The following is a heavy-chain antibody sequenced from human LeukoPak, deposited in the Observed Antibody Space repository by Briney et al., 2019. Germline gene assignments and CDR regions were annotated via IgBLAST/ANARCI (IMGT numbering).Heavy chain of an antibody. CDR1: GFTFSSSW. CDR2: ISGDGSDT. V-gene: IGHV3-74*01. J-gene: IGHJ4*02. Sequence: GGSLRLSCVASGFTFSSSWMHWVRHVPGKGLMWVSRISGDGSDTSYADSVEGRFTISRDNAKNSLYLQMNSLRAEDTAVYYCARPAPAGDFDYWGQGTLVTVSS. CDR3: ARPAPAGDFDY.